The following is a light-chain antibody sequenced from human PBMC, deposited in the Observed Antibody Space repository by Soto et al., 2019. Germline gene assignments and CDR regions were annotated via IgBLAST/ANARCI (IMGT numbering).Light chain of an antibody. Sequence: IVLTQSPGTLSLSPGERATLSCRASQSIGSKLAWYQQKPGQAPRLLFYGASNRATGIPARFGGSGSGTEFTLTISSLQSEDFAVYSCQQYDNWPPTFGGGTKVDIK. J-gene: IGKJ4*01. V-gene: IGKV3D-15*01. CDR2: GAS. CDR1: QSIGSK. CDR3: QQYDNWPPT.